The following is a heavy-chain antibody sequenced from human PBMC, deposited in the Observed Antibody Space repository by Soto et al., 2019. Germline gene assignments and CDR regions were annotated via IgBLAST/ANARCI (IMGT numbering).Heavy chain of an antibody. CDR3: AKEATNINNFDY. D-gene: IGHD1-26*01. CDR1: GFIFDNFE. V-gene: IGHV3-48*03. CDR2: ISSSGSSI. J-gene: IGHJ4*02. Sequence: EVQLVESGGGLIQPGGSLRLSCAASGFIFDNFEMNWVRQAPGKGLEWVSYISSSGSSIYYADSVKGRFTVSRDNAKKLLYLQMNSLRAEDTAVYYCAKEATNINNFDYWGQGALVTVSS.